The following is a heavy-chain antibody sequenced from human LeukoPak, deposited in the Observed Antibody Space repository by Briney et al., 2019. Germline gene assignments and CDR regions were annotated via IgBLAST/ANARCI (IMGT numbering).Heavy chain of an antibody. CDR1: GFTFSSYS. V-gene: IGHV3-21*01. CDR2: ISSSSSYI. D-gene: IGHD2-2*01. Sequence: GGSLRLSCAASGFTFSSYSMTWVRQAPGKGLEWVSSISSSSSYIYYADSVKGRFTISRDNAKNSLYLQMNSLRAEDTAVYYCARDLKDIVVVPAAIWGQGTLVTVSS. CDR3: ARDLKDIVVVPAAI. J-gene: IGHJ4*02.